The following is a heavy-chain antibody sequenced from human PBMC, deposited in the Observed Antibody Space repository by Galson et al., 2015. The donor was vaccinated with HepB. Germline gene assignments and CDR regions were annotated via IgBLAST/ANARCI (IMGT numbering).Heavy chain of an antibody. Sequence: SLRLSCAASGFTFSSYSMNWVRQAPGKGLEWVSYISSSSSTIYYADSVKGRFTISRDNAKNSLYLQMNSLRDEDTAVYYCARRDIVVVPAAILKPYYYYYMDVWGKGTTVTVSS. CDR1: GFTFSSYS. D-gene: IGHD2-2*01. J-gene: IGHJ6*03. CDR3: ARRDIVVVPAAILKPYYYYYMDV. CDR2: ISSSSSTI. V-gene: IGHV3-48*02.